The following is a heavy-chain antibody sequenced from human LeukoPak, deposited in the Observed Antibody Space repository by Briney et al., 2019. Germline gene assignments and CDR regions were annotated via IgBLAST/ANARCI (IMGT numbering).Heavy chain of an antibody. CDR1: VFTFSSYD. Sequence: GRSLRLSCAASVFTFSSYDMHWVRQAPGRGLEWGAVISEHGSNKYYAESVKGRFTISRDSSKNTLYLQMNSLSAEDKAVYYCAKDYPNSDWTPWFDPWGQGTLVTVSS. CDR3: AKDYPNSDWTPWFDP. V-gene: IGHV3-30*18. D-gene: IGHD3-9*01. J-gene: IGHJ5*02. CDR2: ISEHGSNK.